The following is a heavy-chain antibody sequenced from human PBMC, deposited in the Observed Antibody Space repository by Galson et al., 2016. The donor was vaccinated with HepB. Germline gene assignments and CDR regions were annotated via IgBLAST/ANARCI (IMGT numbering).Heavy chain of an antibody. CDR3: ARDRRGGGWYIDY. CDR1: GFTFSRYG. D-gene: IGHD6-19*01. J-gene: IGHJ4*02. V-gene: IGHV3-7*01. Sequence: SLRLSCAASGFTFSRYGMHWVRQAPGKGLEWVANIKQGGSEKYYVESVRGRFTISRDNAKNSLFLQMNSLRAEDTAEYYCARDRRGGGWYIDYWGQGTLVTVSS. CDR2: IKQGGSEK.